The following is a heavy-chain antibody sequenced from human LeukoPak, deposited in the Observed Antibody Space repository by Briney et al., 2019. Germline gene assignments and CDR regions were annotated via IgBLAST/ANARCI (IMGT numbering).Heavy chain of an antibody. V-gene: IGHV4-30-2*01. Sequence: PSQTLSLTCAVSGGSISSGGYSWSWIRQPPGKGLEWIGYIYHSGSTYYNPSLKSRVTISVDRSKNQFSLKLSSVTAADTAVYYCARYCSGGSCSYFDYRGQGTLVTVSS. CDR3: ARYCSGGSCSYFDY. CDR2: IYHSGST. J-gene: IGHJ4*02. CDR1: GGSISSGGYS. D-gene: IGHD2-15*01.